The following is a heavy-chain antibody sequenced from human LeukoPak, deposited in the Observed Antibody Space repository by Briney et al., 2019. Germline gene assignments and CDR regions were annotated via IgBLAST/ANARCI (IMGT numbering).Heavy chain of an antibody. Sequence: GGSLRLSCAASGFTVSSNYMSWVHQAPGKGLEWVSVIYSGGSTYYADSVKGRFTISRDNSKNTLYLQMNSLRAEDTAVYYCARETYYYDSSGYYGPNWFDPWGQGTLVTVSS. CDR1: GFTVSSNY. CDR2: IYSGGST. J-gene: IGHJ5*02. CDR3: ARETYYYDSSGYYGPNWFDP. V-gene: IGHV3-53*01. D-gene: IGHD3-22*01.